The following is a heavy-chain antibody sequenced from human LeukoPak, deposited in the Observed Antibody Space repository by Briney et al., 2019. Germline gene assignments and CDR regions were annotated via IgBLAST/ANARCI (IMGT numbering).Heavy chain of an antibody. CDR2: ISGSGGST. CDR3: AKENQYCSGGSCYSNWFDP. D-gene: IGHD2-15*01. Sequence: PGGSLRLSCAVSGFTFSSYAMSWVRQAPGKGLEWVSVISGSGGSTYYADSVKGRFTISRDNSKNTLYLQMNSLRAEDTAVYYCAKENQYCSGGSCYSNWFDPWGQGTLVTVSS. V-gene: IGHV3-23*01. J-gene: IGHJ5*02. CDR1: GFTFSSYA.